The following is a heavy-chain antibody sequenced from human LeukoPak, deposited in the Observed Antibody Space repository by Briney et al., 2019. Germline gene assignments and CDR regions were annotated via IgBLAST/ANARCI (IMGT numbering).Heavy chain of an antibody. D-gene: IGHD6-13*01. V-gene: IGHV4-34*01. Sequence: PSETLSLTCAVYGGSFSGYYWSWIRQPPGKGLEWIGEINHSGSTNYNPSLKSRVTISVDTSKNQFSLKLSSVTAADTAVYYCARGTGYSSSWYRWFDPWAREPGSPSPQ. CDR2: INHSGST. CDR1: GGSFSGYY. J-gene: IGHJ5*02. CDR3: ARGTGYSSSWYRWFDP.